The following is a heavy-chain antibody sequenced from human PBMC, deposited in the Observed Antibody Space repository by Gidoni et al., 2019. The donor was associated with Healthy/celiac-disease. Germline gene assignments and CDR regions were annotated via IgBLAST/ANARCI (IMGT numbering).Heavy chain of an antibody. D-gene: IGHD2-15*01. J-gene: IGHJ1*01. CDR1: CLTFSSSS. Sequence: EVQLVESGGGLVQPGGSLRLSCAASCLTFSSSSMNWVRQAPGKGLEWVSYISSSSSTIYYADSVKGRFTISRDNAKNSLYLQMNSLRDEDTAVYYCARESDQSGYCSGGSCYPEYFQHWGQGTLVTVSS. CDR3: ARESDQSGYCSGGSCYPEYFQH. CDR2: ISSSSSTI. V-gene: IGHV3-48*02.